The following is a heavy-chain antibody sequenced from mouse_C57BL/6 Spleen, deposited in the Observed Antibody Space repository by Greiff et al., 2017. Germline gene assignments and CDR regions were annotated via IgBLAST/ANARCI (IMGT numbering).Heavy chain of an antibody. V-gene: IGHV1-42*01. CDR3: ASCDLLLRLWFAY. CDR2: INPSTGGT. D-gene: IGHD1-1*01. J-gene: IGHJ3*01. CDR1: GYSFTGYY. Sequence: VQLQQSGPELVKPGASVKISCKASGYSFTGYYMNWVKQSPEKSLEWIGEINPSTGGTTYNQKFKAKATLTVDKSSSTAYMQLKSLTSEDSAVYYCASCDLLLRLWFAYWGQGTLVTVSA.